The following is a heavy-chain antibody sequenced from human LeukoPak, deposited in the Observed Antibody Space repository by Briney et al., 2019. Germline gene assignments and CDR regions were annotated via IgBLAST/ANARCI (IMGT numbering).Heavy chain of an antibody. J-gene: IGHJ3*02. CDR2: FDPEDGET. Sequence: GASVKVSCKVSGYTLTGLSMHWVRQAPGKGLEWMGGFDPEDGETIYAQKFQGRVTMTEDTSTDTAYMELSSLRSEDTAVYYCATPYCSSTSCHYGAFDIWGQGTMVTVSS. V-gene: IGHV1-24*01. D-gene: IGHD2-2*01. CDR3: ATPYCSSTSCHYGAFDI. CDR1: GYTLTGLS.